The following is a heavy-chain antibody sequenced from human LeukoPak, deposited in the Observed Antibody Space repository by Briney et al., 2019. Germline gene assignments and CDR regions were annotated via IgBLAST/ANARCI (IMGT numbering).Heavy chain of an antibody. V-gene: IGHV4-31*03. CDR1: GGSISSGGYY. D-gene: IGHD1-26*01. Sequence: SETLSLTCTVSGGSISSGGYYWSWIRQHPGKGLEWIGYIYYSGSTYYKPSLKSRVTISVGTSKNQFSLKLSSVTAADTAVYYGARTLSGSYLDFDFWGQGTLVTVSS. CDR2: IYYSGST. J-gene: IGHJ4*02. CDR3: ARTLSGSYLDFDF.